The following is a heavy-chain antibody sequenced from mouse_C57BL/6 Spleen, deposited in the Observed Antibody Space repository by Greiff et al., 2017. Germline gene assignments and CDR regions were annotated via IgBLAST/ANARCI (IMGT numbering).Heavy chain of an antibody. D-gene: IGHD1-1*01. CDR2: IDPSDSYT. Sequence: VQLQQSGAELVRPGTSVKLSCKASGYTFTSYWLHWVKQRPGQGLEWIGVIDPSDSYTNYNQKFKGKATLTVDTSSSTAYMQLSSLTSEDSAVYYCARVIITTVGAMDDWGQGTSVTVSS. V-gene: IGHV1-59*01. CDR1: GYTFTSYW. J-gene: IGHJ4*01. CDR3: ARVIITTVGAMDD.